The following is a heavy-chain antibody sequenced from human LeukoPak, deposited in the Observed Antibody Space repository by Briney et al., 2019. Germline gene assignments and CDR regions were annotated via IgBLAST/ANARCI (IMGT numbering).Heavy chain of an antibody. CDR3: ARDGGDYSLDY. CDR2: INHSGST. CDR1: GGSFSGYY. V-gene: IGHV4-34*01. D-gene: IGHD4-17*01. Sequence: SETLSLTCAVYGGSFSGYYWSWIRQPPGKGLEWIGEINHSGSTNYNPSLKSRVTISVDTSKNQFSLKLSSVTAADTAVYYCARDGGDYSLDYWGQGTLVTVSS. J-gene: IGHJ4*02.